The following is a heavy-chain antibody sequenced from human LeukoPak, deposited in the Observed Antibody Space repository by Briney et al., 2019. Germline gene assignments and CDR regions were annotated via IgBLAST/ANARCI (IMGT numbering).Heavy chain of an antibody. CDR2: ISAYNGDT. V-gene: IGHV1-18*01. J-gene: IGHJ4*02. CDR1: GGTFSSYA. Sequence: ASVKVSCKASGGTFSSYAISWVRQAPGQGLEWMGWISAYNGDTYYAQKLQGRVTVTTDTSTSTAYMELRSLTYDDTAVYYCARDRASGSYDVCDYWGQGTLVTVSS. D-gene: IGHD1-26*01. CDR3: ARDRASGSYDVCDY.